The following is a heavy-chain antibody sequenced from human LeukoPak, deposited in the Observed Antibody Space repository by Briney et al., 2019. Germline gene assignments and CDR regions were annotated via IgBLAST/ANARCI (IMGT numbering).Heavy chain of an antibody. Sequence: GGSLRLSCAASGFTFSSYGMSWVRQAPGKGLEWVSSISSSGSHIYYADSVEGRITISRDNAKNSPYLQMNSLGAEDTAVYYCARSSRELGGYAPWELMPPFDYWGQGTLVTVSS. J-gene: IGHJ4*02. V-gene: IGHV3-21*01. CDR2: ISSSGSHI. CDR1: GFTFSSYG. CDR3: ARSSRELGGYAPWELMPPFDY. D-gene: IGHD1-7*01.